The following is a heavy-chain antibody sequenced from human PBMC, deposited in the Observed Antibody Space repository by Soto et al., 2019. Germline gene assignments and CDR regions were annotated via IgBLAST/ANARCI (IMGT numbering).Heavy chain of an antibody. CDR1: GFTFSSYW. V-gene: IGHV3-7*01. CDR2: IKQDGSEK. CDR3: ERDRNDFWSGYESY. D-gene: IGHD3-3*01. J-gene: IGHJ4*02. Sequence: EVQLVESGGGSVQPGGSLRLSCEASGFTFSSYWMSWVRQAPGKGLEWVANIKQDGSEKYYVDSVKDRFTISRDNVKNSLYLQMNSRRAEDTAVYYCERDRNDFWSGYESYWGQGTLVTVSS.